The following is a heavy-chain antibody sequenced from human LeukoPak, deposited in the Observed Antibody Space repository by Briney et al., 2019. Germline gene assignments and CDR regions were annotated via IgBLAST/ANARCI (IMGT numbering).Heavy chain of an antibody. CDR2: IYYGGST. Sequence: SETLSLTCTVSGGSINSYYWSWIRQPPGKGLEWIGYIYYGGSTNYNPSLRSRVTISLDTSKNQFSLKLSSVTAADTAVYYCARGLVDYYDSSGYYSPWGQGTLVTVSS. V-gene: IGHV4-59*12. J-gene: IGHJ4*02. D-gene: IGHD3-22*01. CDR1: GGSINSYY. CDR3: ARGLVDYYDSSGYYSP.